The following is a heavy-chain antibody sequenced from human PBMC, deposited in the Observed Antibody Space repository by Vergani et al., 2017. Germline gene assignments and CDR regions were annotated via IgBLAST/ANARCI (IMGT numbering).Heavy chain of an antibody. D-gene: IGHD3-9*01. V-gene: IGHV3-74*03. J-gene: IGHJ5*01. CDR1: GFSFNSYW. Sequence: DVHLAESGGGFFQPGGSLRLSCSASGFSFNSYWMHWVRQVPGKGLLWVSRIKSDGSITAYADSVKGRFTISRDNAQNTLYLQMNSLRVEDTGVYYLARARXLETCYMSSWLDSWVQGTLVTVSS. CDR3: ARARXLETCYMSSWLDS. CDR2: IKSDGSIT.